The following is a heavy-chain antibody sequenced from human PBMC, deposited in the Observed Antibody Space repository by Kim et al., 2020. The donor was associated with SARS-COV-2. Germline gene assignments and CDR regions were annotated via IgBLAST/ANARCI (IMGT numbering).Heavy chain of an antibody. CDR2: SKNKANSYTT. CDR3: VRWTMGAPDY. J-gene: IGHJ4*02. Sequence: GGSLRLSCAVSGFTFSDHYMDWVRQAPGKGLEWVGRSKNKANSYTTEYAASVKGRFTISRDDSKKSLYLQMNSLKTEDTAVYYCVRWTMGAPDYLGQGTLLTVSS. CDR1: GFTFSDHY. V-gene: IGHV3-72*01. D-gene: IGHD1-26*01.